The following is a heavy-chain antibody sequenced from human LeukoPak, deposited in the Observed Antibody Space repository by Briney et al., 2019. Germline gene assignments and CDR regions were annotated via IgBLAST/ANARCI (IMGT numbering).Heavy chain of an antibody. CDR3: ARGPTLVRGVIMPDSVGGMDV. J-gene: IGHJ6*02. CDR1: GFTFTSSA. CDR2: IVVGSGNT. V-gene: IGHV1-58*01. D-gene: IGHD3-10*01. Sequence: SVKVSCKASGFTFTSSAVQWVRQARGQRLEWIGWIVVGSGNTNYAQKFQERVTITRDMSTSTAYMELSSLRSEDTAVYYCARGPTLVRGVIMPDSVGGMDVWGQGTTVTVSS.